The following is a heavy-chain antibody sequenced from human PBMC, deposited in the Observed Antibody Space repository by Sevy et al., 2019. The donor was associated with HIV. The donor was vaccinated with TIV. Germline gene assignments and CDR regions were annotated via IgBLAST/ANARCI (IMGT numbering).Heavy chain of an antibody. CDR2: ISYDGSDK. Sequence: GESLKISCAASGFAFSNYYAMHWVRQAPGKGLEWVALISYDGSDKYYADSEKGRFTISRDNFKNTLYLQMNSLTTEDTAVYYCARPRANYVDHYFFYAMDVWGQGTTVTVSS. V-gene: IGHV3-30-3*01. J-gene: IGHJ6*02. D-gene: IGHD4-17*01. CDR3: ARPRANYVDHYFFYAMDV. CDR1: GFAFSNYYA.